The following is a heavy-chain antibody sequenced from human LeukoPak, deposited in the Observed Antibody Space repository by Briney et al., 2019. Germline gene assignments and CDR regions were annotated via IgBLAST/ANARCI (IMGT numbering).Heavy chain of an antibody. V-gene: IGHV4-34*01. D-gene: IGHD4-17*01. J-gene: IGHJ4*02. Sequence: SETLSLTCAVYGGSFSGYYWSWIRQPPGKGLEWIGEINHSGSTNYNPSLKSRVTISVDTSKNQFSLRLSSVTAADTAVYYCARGPKRGRGDKAVDYRGQGTLVTVSS. CDR2: INHSGST. CDR3: ARGPKRGRGDKAVDY. CDR1: GGSFSGYY.